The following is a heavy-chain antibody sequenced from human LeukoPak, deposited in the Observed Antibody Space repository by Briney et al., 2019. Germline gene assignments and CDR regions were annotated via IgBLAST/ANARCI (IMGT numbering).Heavy chain of an antibody. CDR2: ISGSGGST. D-gene: IGHD3-10*01. J-gene: IGHJ3*02. V-gene: IGHV3-23*01. CDR1: GFTFSTYA. Sequence: GGSLRLSCAASGFTFSTYAMSWVRQAPGKGLEWVSAISGSGGSTYYADSVKGRFTISRDNSKNTLYLQMNSLRAEDTAVYYCAKGGGPPDAFDIWGQGTMVTVSS. CDR3: AKGGGPPDAFDI.